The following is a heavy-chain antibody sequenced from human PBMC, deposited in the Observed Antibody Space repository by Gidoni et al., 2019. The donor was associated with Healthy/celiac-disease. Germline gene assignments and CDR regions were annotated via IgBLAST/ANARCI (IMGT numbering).Heavy chain of an antibody. Sequence: QVQLVQSGAEVKKPGASAKVSCKASGYTFTGYYMHWVRQAPGQGLEWMGWINPNSGGTNYAQKFQGWVTMTRDTSISTAYMELSRLRSDDTAVYYCARDGRYCSGGSCYSVVGMDVWGQGTTVTVSS. J-gene: IGHJ6*02. V-gene: IGHV1-2*04. D-gene: IGHD2-15*01. CDR2: INPNSGGT. CDR1: GYTFTGYY. CDR3: ARDGRYCSGGSCYSVVGMDV.